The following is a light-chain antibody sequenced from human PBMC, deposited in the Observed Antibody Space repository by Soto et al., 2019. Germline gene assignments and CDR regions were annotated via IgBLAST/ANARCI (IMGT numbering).Light chain of an antibody. J-gene: IGKJ5*01. Sequence: EIVLTQSPATLSLSPGERATLSCRASQSVSSYLAWYQQKPGQAPRLLIYDASNRATGIPARFSGSGSGTDFTLPISSLEPEDFRVDYCQQRSNWQPGITFGPGTRLEIK. CDR3: QQRSNWQPGIT. V-gene: IGKV3-11*01. CDR1: QSVSSY. CDR2: DAS.